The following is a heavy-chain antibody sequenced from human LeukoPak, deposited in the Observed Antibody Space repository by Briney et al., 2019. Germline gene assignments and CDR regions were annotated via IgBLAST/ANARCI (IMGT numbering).Heavy chain of an antibody. CDR3: AKDTSHSGVAITLGGLDV. CDR1: GFTFGNFG. V-gene: IGHV3-9*01. J-gene: IGHJ6*02. CDR2: ISWNSGST. Sequence: GGSLRLSCAASGFTFGNFGMHWVRQVPGKGLEWVSGISWNSGSTGYADSVKGRFTISRDNAKNSLHLQMNSLRTEDTALYYCAKDTSHSGVAITLGGLDVWGQGTTVTVSS. D-gene: IGHD3-3*01.